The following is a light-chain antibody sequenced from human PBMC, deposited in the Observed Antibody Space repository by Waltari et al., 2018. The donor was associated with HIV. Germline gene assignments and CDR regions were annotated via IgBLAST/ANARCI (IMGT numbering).Light chain of an antibody. CDR3: QSYDSSLSGWV. CDR1: RSNPGAGYA. V-gene: IGLV1-40*01. J-gene: IGLJ3*02. Sequence: QSVLTQPPSVSGAPGQRVTIACSGSRSNPGAGYAIPCYQQLPGPVPRLLIYGNTNRPSGVPDRFSGSKSGTSASLAITGLQAEDEADYYCQSYDSSLSGWVFGGGTKLTVV. CDR2: GNT.